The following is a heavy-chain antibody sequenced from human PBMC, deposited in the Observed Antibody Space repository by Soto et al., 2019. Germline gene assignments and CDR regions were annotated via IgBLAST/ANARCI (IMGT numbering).Heavy chain of an antibody. D-gene: IGHD3-10*01. CDR3: ARDEGLGVNYYYYGMDV. Sequence: QVQLVESGGGVVQPGRSLRLSCAASGFTFSSYGMHWVRQAPGKGLEWVSVIWYDGSNKYYADSVKGRFTIFRDNSKNTLDMQMNSLRAEDTAVYYCARDEGLGVNYYYYGMDVWGQGTRVTVSS. CDR2: IWYDGSNK. J-gene: IGHJ6*01. V-gene: IGHV3-33*01. CDR1: GFTFSSYG.